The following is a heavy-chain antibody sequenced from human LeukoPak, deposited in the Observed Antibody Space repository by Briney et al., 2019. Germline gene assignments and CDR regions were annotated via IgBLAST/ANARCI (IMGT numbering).Heavy chain of an antibody. CDR3: ARGGESTYDY. Sequence: PSETLSLTCTVSGGSISSYYWSWIRQPPGKGLEWVGYIYYSGSTNYNPSLKSRVTISVDTSKNQFSLKLSSVTAADTAVYYCARGGESTYDYWGQGTLVTVSS. V-gene: IGHV4-59*01. J-gene: IGHJ4*02. CDR1: GGSISSYY. D-gene: IGHD3-10*01. CDR2: IYYSGST.